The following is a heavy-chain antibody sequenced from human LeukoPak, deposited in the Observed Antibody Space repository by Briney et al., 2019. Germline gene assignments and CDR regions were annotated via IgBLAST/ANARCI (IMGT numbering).Heavy chain of an antibody. CDR2: IHYDGSNN. J-gene: IGHJ4*02. V-gene: IGHV3-30*02. CDR1: GFTFSSYA. Sequence: GGSLRLSCAASGFTFSSYAMHWVRQAPGKGLEWVAFIHYDGSNNYYADSVKGRFTISRDNSKNTLYLQMNSLRAEDTAVYYCAKDTAAAGWGSFDYWGQGTLVTVSS. D-gene: IGHD6-13*01. CDR3: AKDTAAAGWGSFDY.